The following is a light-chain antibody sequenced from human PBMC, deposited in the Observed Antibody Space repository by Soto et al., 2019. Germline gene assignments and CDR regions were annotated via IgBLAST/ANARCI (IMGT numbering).Light chain of an antibody. CDR1: NSRSGSNY. Sequence: QLALPQPPSASGTPGQRVTISCSTSNSRSGSNYVYWYQQLPGAAPKLLIYRNDQRPSGVPDRFSGSKSGTSASLAISGLRSEDEGDYFCAKWDDSLRVYVFGSGTKVTVL. J-gene: IGLJ1*01. CDR3: AKWDDSLRVYV. V-gene: IGLV1-47*01. CDR2: RND.